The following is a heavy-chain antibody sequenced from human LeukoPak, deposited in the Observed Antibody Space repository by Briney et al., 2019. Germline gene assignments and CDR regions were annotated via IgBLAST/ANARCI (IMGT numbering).Heavy chain of an antibody. Sequence: WASVKVSCKASGYTFTGYYMHWVRQAPGQGLEWMGWINPNSGGTNYAQKFQGWVTMTRDTSISTAYMELSSLRSEDTAVYYCARDSPNDSSGYYYDGRYGMDVWGQGTTVTVSS. CDR2: INPNSGGT. J-gene: IGHJ6*02. CDR1: GYTFTGYY. D-gene: IGHD3-22*01. CDR3: ARDSPNDSSGYYYDGRYGMDV. V-gene: IGHV1-2*04.